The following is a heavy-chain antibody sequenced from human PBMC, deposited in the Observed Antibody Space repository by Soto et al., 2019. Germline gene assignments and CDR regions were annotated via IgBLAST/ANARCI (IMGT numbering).Heavy chain of an antibody. J-gene: IGHJ5*02. CDR2: IYYSGST. V-gene: IGHV4-59*08. Sequence: PSETLSLTCTVSGGSISSYYWSWIRQPTGKGLEWIGYIYYSGSTNYNPSLKSRVTISVDTSKNQFSLKLSSVTAADTAVYYCARTVVVVAATQTCWFDPWGQGTLVTVSS. D-gene: IGHD2-15*01. CDR3: ARTVVVVAATQTCWFDP. CDR1: GGSISSYY.